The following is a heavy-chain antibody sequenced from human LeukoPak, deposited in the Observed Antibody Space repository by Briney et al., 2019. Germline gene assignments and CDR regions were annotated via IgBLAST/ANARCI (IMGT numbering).Heavy chain of an antibody. CDR1: GGSFSGYY. Sequence: PSETLSLTCAVYGGSFSGYYWSWIRQPPGKGLEWIGEINHSGSTNYNPSLKSRVTISVDTSKNQFSLKLSSVTAADTAVYYCARGKSGGFGMTYYYYGMDVWGQGTTVTVSS. D-gene: IGHD3-10*01. CDR3: ARGKSGGFGMTYYYYGMDV. J-gene: IGHJ6*02. V-gene: IGHV4-34*01. CDR2: INHSGST.